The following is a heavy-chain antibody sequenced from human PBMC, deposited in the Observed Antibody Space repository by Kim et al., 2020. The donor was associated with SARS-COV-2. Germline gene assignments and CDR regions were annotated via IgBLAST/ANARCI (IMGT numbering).Heavy chain of an antibody. Sequence: SQTLSLTCAISGDSVSSNSAAWNWIRQSPSRGLEWLGRTYYRSKWYNDYAVSVKSRITINPDTSKNQFSLQLNSVTPEDTAVYYCARDSWNDPLKPYYYYYGMDVWGQGTTVTVSS. CDR3: ARDSWNDPLKPYYYYYGMDV. CDR2: TYYRSKWYN. CDR1: GDSVSSNSAA. V-gene: IGHV6-1*01. D-gene: IGHD1-1*01. J-gene: IGHJ6*02.